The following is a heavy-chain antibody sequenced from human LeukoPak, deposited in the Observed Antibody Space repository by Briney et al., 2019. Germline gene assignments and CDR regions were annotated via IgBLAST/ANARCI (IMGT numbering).Heavy chain of an antibody. CDR3: ARSSPLVALDAFDI. CDR1: GGSLSSYY. CDR2: IYYSGST. D-gene: IGHD2-8*02. J-gene: IGHJ3*02. V-gene: IGHV4-59*01. Sequence: SETLSLTCTVSGGSLSSYYWSWIRQPPGKGLEWIGYIYYSGSTNYNPSLKSRVTISVDTSKNQFSLKLSSVTAADTAVYYCARSSPLVALDAFDIWGQGTMVTVSS.